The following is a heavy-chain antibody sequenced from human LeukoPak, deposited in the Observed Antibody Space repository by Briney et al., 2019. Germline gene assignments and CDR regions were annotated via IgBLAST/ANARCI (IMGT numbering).Heavy chain of an antibody. CDR3: ARVGLYQLLSYYYYYMDV. V-gene: IGHV3-48*03. J-gene: IGHJ6*03. CDR2: ISSSGSTI. D-gene: IGHD2-2*01. Sequence: PGGSLRLSCAAAGFTFSRYWVTWVRQAPGKGLEWVSYISSSGSTIYYADSVKGRFTISRDNAKNSLYLQMNSLRAEDTAVYYCARVGLYQLLSYYYYYMDVWGKGTTVTVSS. CDR1: GFTFSRYW.